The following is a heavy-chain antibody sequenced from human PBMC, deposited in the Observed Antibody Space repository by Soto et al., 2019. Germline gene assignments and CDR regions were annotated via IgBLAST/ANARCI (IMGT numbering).Heavy chain of an antibody. V-gene: IGHV5-10-1*01. D-gene: IGHD3-10*01. CDR3: ARSSITMVRGATRPSDY. CDR2: IDPSDSYT. Sequence: PGESLKISCQGSGYSFTSYWISWVRQMPGKGLEWMGRIDPSDSYTNYSPSFQGHVTISADKSISTAYLQWSSLKASDTAMYYCARSSITMVRGATRPSDYWGQGTLVTV. CDR1: GYSFTSYW. J-gene: IGHJ4*02.